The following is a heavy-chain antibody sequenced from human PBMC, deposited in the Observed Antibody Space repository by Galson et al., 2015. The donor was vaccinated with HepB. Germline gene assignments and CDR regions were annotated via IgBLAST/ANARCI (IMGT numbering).Heavy chain of an antibody. V-gene: IGHV3-23*01. J-gene: IGHJ6*02. CDR2: VSGGGDNT. CDR3: AKESIFGVVMVDYYYGMDV. D-gene: IGHD3-3*01. CDR1: GFSFSSYA. Sequence: SLRLSCAASGFSFSSYAMSWVRQAPGKGLEWVSTVSGGGDNTYYADSVKGRFTISRDNFKKTLYLQMNSLRAEDTAVYCCAKESIFGVVMVDYYYGMDVWGQGTTVTVSS.